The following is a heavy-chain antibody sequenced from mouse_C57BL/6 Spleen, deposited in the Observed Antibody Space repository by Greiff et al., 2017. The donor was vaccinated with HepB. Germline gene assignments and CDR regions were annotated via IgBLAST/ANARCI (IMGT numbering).Heavy chain of an antibody. CDR3: AGASSCHHAMDY. CDR2: ISSGSSTI. J-gene: IGHJ4*01. Sequence: EVQLVESGGGLVKPGGSLKLSCAASGFTFSDYGMHWVRQAPEKGLEWVAYISSGSSTIYYADTVKGRFTISRDNAKNTLFLQMTSLRSEDTAMYYWAGASSCHHAMDYWVPGTSVSVSS. V-gene: IGHV5-17*01. D-gene: IGHD3-2*02. CDR1: GFTFSDYG.